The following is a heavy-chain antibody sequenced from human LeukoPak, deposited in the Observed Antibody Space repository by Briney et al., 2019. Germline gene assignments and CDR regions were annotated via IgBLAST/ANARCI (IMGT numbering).Heavy chain of an antibody. V-gene: IGHV1-2*02. CDR2: INPKSGGT. CDR3: ARDPRLDYGGTHYYYGMDV. J-gene: IGHJ6*02. CDR1: GYTFTGYY. Sequence: GASVKVSCKASGYTFTGYYMHWVRQAPGQGLEWMGWINPKSGGTNYAQKFQGRVTMTRDTSISTAYMELSRLRSDDTAVYYCARDPRLDYGGTHYYYGMDVWGQGTTVTVSS. D-gene: IGHD4-23*01.